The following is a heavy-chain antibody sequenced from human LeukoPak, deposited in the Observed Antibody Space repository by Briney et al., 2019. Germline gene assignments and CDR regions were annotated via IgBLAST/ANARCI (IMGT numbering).Heavy chain of an antibody. V-gene: IGHV4-59*08. D-gene: IGHD7-27*01. CDR1: GGSFSNHY. J-gene: IGHJ3*02. CDR2: IFYSGST. CDR3: ARFVTGDGAFDI. Sequence: PSETLSLTCTVSGGSFSNHYLSWIRQPPGKGLEWIGCIFYSGSTTYNPSLMSRVTMSVDTSKNQFSLRLSSVTAADTAVYYCARFVTGDGAFDIWGQGTMVTVSS.